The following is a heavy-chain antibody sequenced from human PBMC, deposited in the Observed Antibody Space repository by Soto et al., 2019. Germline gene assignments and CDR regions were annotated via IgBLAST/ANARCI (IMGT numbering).Heavy chain of an antibody. J-gene: IGHJ4*02. CDR1: GGSISSSNW. CDR3: ARSDGRY. CDR2: IYYSGST. Sequence: PSETLSLTCGVSGGSISSSNWWSWVRQPPGKGLEWIGEIYYSGSTNYNPSLKSRVTISVDTSKNQFSLKLSSVTAADTAVYYCARSDGRYWGQGTLVTVSS. V-gene: IGHV4-4*02.